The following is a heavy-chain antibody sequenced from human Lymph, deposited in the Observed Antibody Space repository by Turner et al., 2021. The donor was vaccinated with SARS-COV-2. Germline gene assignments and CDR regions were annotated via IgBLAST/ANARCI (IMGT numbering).Heavy chain of an antibody. J-gene: IGHJ3*02. Sequence: QVQLVQSGAEVKKPVSSVKVSCKASGGTFSTYVISWVRQAPGQGLEWMGGIIPILGIAHYAQKFQGRVTITADKSTSTAYMELSSLRSEDTAVYHCARRHSGNYDAFDIWGQGAMVTVSS. CDR1: GGTFSTYV. CDR3: ARRHSGNYDAFDI. D-gene: IGHD1-26*01. CDR2: IIPILGIA. V-gene: IGHV1-69*10.